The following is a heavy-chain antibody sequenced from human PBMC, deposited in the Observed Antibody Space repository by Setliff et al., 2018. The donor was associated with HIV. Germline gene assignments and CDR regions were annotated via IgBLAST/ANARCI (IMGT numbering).Heavy chain of an antibody. J-gene: IGHJ3*02. CDR3: ARGDFYDSSGYFTDAFDI. CDR2: ISGSSTYW. V-gene: IGHV3-21*04. D-gene: IGHD3-22*01. Sequence: GGSLRLSCAASGFTFSKYYMNWVRQTPGKGLEWVSSISGSSTYWKYADSVKGRFTISRDNAKNSLFLQMNSLRAEDTAVYYCARGDFYDSSGYFTDAFDIWGQGTMVTVSS. CDR1: GFTFSKYY.